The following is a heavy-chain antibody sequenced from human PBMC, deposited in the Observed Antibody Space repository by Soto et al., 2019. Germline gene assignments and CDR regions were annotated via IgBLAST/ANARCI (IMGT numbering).Heavy chain of an antibody. CDR3: ARARLSRSRRFAP. Sequence: SETLSLTCTVSGGSISSYYWSWIRQPPGKGLEWIGYIYYSGSTNYNPSLKSRVTVSVDTSKNQFSLKLSSVTAADTAVYYCARARLSRSRRFAPWAQGTLVTVS. V-gene: IGHV4-59*01. D-gene: IGHD3-16*02. CDR2: IYYSGST. J-gene: IGHJ5*02. CDR1: GGSISSYY.